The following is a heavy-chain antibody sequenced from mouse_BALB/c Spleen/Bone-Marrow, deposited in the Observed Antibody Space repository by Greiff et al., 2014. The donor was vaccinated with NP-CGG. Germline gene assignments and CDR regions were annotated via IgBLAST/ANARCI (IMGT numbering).Heavy chain of an antibody. V-gene: IGHV1-53*01. CDR2: INPSNVGT. Sequence: QVQLQQSGAELVKPGASVKLSCKASGYTFNSYYLYWVKQRPGQGLEWIGKINPSNVGTNFNEKFKTRATLTVDKSSSTAYMQLSSLASEDSAVYYCTRLPHWGQGTSVTVSS. CDR1: GYTFNSYY. D-gene: IGHD5-1*01. J-gene: IGHJ4*01. CDR3: TRLPH.